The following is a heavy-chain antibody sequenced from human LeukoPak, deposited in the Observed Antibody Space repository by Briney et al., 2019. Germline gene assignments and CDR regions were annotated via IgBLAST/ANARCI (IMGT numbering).Heavy chain of an antibody. J-gene: IGHJ6*02. CDR2: IYSGGST. Sequence: GGSLRLSCAASGFTVSSNYMSWVRQAPGKGLEWVSVIYSGGSTYYADSVKGRLTISRDNSKNTLYLQMNSLRAEDTAVYYCARERPHYDILTGATTRYGMDVWGQGTTVTVSS. CDR3: ARERPHYDILTGATTRYGMDV. CDR1: GFTVSSNY. V-gene: IGHV3-53*01. D-gene: IGHD3-9*01.